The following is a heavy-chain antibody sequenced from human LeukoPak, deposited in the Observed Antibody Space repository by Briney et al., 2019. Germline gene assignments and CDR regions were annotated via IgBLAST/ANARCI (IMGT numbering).Heavy chain of an antibody. V-gene: IGHV4-34*01. J-gene: IGHJ4*02. Sequence: PSETLSLTCAVYGGSFSGYYWSWIRQPPGKGLEWIGEINHSGSTNYNPSLKSRVTISVDTSKNQFSLKLSSVTAADTAVYYCARRRYYYDSSVDYWGQGTLVTVSS. D-gene: IGHD3-22*01. CDR3: ARRRYYYDSSVDY. CDR2: INHSGST. CDR1: GGSFSGYY.